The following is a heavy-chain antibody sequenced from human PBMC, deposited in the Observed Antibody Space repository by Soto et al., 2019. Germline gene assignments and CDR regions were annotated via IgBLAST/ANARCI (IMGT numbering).Heavy chain of an antibody. D-gene: IGHD1-1*01. Sequence: PGGSLRLSCAASGFTFSSYGMHWVRQAPGKGLEWVAVIWYDGGNKYYADSVKGRFTISRDNSKNTLYLQMNSLRAEDTAVYYCARDGVRRDGFAYRPLYYFDYWGQGTLGTVSS. CDR2: IWYDGGNK. CDR3: ARDGVRRDGFAYRPLYYFDY. J-gene: IGHJ4*02. V-gene: IGHV3-33*01. CDR1: GFTFSSYG.